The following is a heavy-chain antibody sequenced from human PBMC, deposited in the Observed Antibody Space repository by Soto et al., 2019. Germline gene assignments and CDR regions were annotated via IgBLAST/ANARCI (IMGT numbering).Heavy chain of an antibody. J-gene: IGHJ4*02. D-gene: IGHD3-3*01. V-gene: IGHV4-59*01. CDR1: GGSISSYY. CDR3: TRGGADFWSGSPLR. CDR2: IYYRGST. Sequence: PSETLSLTCTVSGGSISSYYWSWIRQPPGKGLEWIGYIYYRGSTNYNPSLKSRVTISVDTSKNQFSLKLSSVSAADTAVYYCTRGGADFWSGSPLRWGQGALVTVSS.